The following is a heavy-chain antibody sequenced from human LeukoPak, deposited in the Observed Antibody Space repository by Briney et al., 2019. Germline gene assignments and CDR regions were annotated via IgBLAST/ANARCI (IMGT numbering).Heavy chain of an antibody. D-gene: IGHD3-3*01. Sequence: SVKVSCKASEDTFTSYYMHWVRQAPGQGLEWMGVFIPVLGTANSTQNFQDRVSITADISTNTVYMELSSLRSEDTAVYFCAGIPVFGVVLHQEPVWGKGTTVTVSS. CDR2: FIPVLGTA. V-gene: IGHV1-69*10. CDR1: EDTFTSYY. J-gene: IGHJ6*04. CDR3: AGIPVFGVVLHQEPV.